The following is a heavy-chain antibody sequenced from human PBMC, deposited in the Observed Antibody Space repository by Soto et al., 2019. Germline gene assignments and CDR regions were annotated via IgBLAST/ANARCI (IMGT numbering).Heavy chain of an antibody. V-gene: IGHV4-34*01. CDR1: GGSFSGYY. CDR2: INHSGST. J-gene: IGHJ4*02. CDR3: ARGGDIVVVPARQIDY. Sequence: TSETLSLTCAVYGGSFSGYYWSWIRQPPGKGLEWIGEINHSGSTNYNPSLKSRVTISVDTSKNQFSLKLSSVTAADTAVYYCARGGDIVVVPARQIDYWGQGTLVTVSS. D-gene: IGHD2-2*01.